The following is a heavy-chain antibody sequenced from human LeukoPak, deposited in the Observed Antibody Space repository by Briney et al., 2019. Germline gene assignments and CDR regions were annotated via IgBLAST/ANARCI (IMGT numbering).Heavy chain of an antibody. Sequence: SGTLSLTCTVSGGSISSSSYYWGWIRQPPGKGLEWIGSIYYSGSTYYNPSLKSRVTISVDTSKNQFSLKLSSVTAADTAVYYCARRSPLRKFGPPLTGRSHYYYYYMDVWGKGTTVTISS. J-gene: IGHJ6*03. D-gene: IGHD7-27*01. CDR2: IYYSGST. V-gene: IGHV4-39*01. CDR1: GGSISSSSYY. CDR3: ARRSPLRKFGPPLTGRSHYYYYYMDV.